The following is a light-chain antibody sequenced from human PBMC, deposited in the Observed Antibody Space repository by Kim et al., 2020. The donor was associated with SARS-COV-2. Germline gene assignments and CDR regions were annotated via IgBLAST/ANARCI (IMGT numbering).Light chain of an antibody. J-gene: IGLJ2*01. CDR2: SNN. CDR1: ISNIGSNT. CDR3: AAWDDSLNGVV. V-gene: IGLV1-44*01. Sequence: QRGAISCSGSISNIGSNTVNWYQQLPGTAPNLLIYSNNQRPSGVPDRFSGSKSGTSASLAISGLQSEDEADYYCAAWDDSLNGVVFGGGTQLTVL.